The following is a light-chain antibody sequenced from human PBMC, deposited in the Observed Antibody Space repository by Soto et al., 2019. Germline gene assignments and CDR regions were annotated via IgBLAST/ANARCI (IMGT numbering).Light chain of an antibody. CDR2: AAS. Sequence: DIQMTQSPSSLSASVGDRVTITCRASQSISSYLNWYQQKPGKAPKLLIYAASNLQSGVPSRFSGSGSGTDFTLTISSLQPEDFATYYCQQSYSTPVTFGGGTKVEIK. CDR1: QSISSY. CDR3: QQSYSTPVT. V-gene: IGKV1-39*01. J-gene: IGKJ4*01.